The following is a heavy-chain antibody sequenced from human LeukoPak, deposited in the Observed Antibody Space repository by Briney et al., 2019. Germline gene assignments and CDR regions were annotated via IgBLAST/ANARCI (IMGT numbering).Heavy chain of an antibody. CDR1: GFSLSTSGVG. Sequence: SGPTLVKPTQTLTLTCTFSGFSLSTSGVGVGWIRQPPGKALEWLALIYWNDDKRYSPSLKSRLTITKDTSKNQVVLTMTNMDPVDTATYYCPHSLKLYGSGPFDYWGQGTLVTVSS. CDR3: PHSLKLYGSGPFDY. CDR2: IYWNDDK. D-gene: IGHD3-10*01. J-gene: IGHJ4*02. V-gene: IGHV2-5*01.